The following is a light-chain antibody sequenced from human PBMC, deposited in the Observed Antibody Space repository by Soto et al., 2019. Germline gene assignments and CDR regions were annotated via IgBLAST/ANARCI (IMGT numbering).Light chain of an antibody. CDR3: QQYGSSSLT. CDR2: DAS. CDR1: QSVSSSY. Sequence: EIVLTQSPGTLSLSPGERATLSCRASQSVSSSYLGWYQQKVGQAPRLLIHDASSRATGIPDRFSGSGSGTDFTLPISRLEPEDFAVYYCQQYGSSSLTFGGGTKVEIK. V-gene: IGKV3-20*01. J-gene: IGKJ4*01.